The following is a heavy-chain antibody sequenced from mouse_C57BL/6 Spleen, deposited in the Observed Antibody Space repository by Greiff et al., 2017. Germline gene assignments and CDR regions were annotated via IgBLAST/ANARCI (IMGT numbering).Heavy chain of an antibody. D-gene: IGHD1-1*01. J-gene: IGHJ2*01. CDR1: GYTFTSYD. V-gene: IGHV1-85*01. CDR3: AREGLLRY. Sequence: QVQLQQSGPELVKPGASVKLSCKASGYTFTSYDINWVKQRPGQGLEWFGWIYPRDGSTKYNEKFKVKATLTVDTSSSTAYMELHSLTSEDSAFYFCAREGLLRYWGQGTTLTVSS. CDR2: IYPRDGST.